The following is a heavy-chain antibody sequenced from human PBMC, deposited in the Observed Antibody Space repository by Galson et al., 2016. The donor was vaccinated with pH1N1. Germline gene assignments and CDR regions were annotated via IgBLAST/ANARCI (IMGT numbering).Heavy chain of an antibody. CDR3: ARGEGIRDYYYGMGV. CDR2: IYYSGTT. Sequence: TCTVSGGSMNSADYYWSWIRQPPGKGLEWIGYIYYSGTTYFSPSLKSRLSMSVDMSNNQFSLTLHSVTAADTAVYYCARGEGIRDYYYGMGVWGQGTTVTVFS. CDR1: GGSMNSADYY. V-gene: IGHV4-30-4*01. J-gene: IGHJ6*02. D-gene: IGHD3-16*01.